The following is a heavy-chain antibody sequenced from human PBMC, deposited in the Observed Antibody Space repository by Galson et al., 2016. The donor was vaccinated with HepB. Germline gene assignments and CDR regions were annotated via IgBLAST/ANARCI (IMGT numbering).Heavy chain of an antibody. CDR1: GFIFTNYW. Sequence: SLRLSCAASGFIFTNYWMHWVRQTPGKGLVWVSRVDLDGSGTSYADSVKGRFTISRDNAKNTLYLQMNSLRAEDMAVYYCGSVFEFWGQGALVTVSS. CDR2: VDLDGSGT. J-gene: IGHJ4*02. V-gene: IGHV3-74*01. CDR3: GSVFEF.